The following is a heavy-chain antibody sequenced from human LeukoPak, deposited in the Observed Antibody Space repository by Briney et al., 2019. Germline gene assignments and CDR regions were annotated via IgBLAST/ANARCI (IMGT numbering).Heavy chain of an antibody. CDR1: GFTFSDRW. J-gene: IGHJ4*02. D-gene: IGHD5-12*01. Sequence: GGSLRLSCVTSGFTFSDRWMHWVRQAPGKGLVWVSRISNDGKIASYADSVKGRFTIARDDAQNTLYLQMNSLRAEDTAVYYCARVIVATISLVLDYWGQGTLVTVSS. CDR2: ISNDGKIA. CDR3: ARVIVATISLVLDY. V-gene: IGHV3-74*01.